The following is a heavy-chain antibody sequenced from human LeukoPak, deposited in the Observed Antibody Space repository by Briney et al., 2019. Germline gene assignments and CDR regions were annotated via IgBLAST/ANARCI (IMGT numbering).Heavy chain of an antibody. CDR3: ARDAVSTTTAGGIDY. J-gene: IGHJ4*02. Sequence: GASVKVSCEASGYTFTNYGISWVRQAPGQGLEWMGWISAYSGYTHYAQKIQGRVTVTTEASTSTAYMELRSLTSYDTAVYYCARDAVSTTTAGGIDYWGQGTLVTVSS. CDR1: GYTFTNYG. CDR2: ISAYSGYT. V-gene: IGHV1-18*01. D-gene: IGHD5/OR15-5a*01.